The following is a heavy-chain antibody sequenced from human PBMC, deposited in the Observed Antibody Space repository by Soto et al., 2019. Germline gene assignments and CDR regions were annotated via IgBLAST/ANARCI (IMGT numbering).Heavy chain of an antibody. J-gene: IGHJ6*02. D-gene: IGHD3-3*01. CDR1: GYTFTSYY. Sequence: ASVKVSCKASGYTFTSYYMHWVRQAPGQGLEWMGIINPSGGSTSYAQKFQGRVTMTRDTSTSTVYMELSSLRSEDTAVYYCARALLGPYDFWSGYLRYYYYYGMEVWGQGTTVTVSS. CDR3: ARALLGPYDFWSGYLRYYYYYGMEV. CDR2: INPSGGST. V-gene: IGHV1-46*01.